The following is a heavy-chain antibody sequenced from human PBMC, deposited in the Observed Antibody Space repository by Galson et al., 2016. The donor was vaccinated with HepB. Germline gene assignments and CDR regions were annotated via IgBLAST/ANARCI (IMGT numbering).Heavy chain of an antibody. V-gene: IGHV3-11*01. Sequence: SLRLSCAVSGFTFSDYYMSWIRQAPGKGLEWVAYISSTGNSKYYGDSVKGRFTISRDNAKNSLFLQMSGLRVGDTAVYFCAKVANVNYLESWGQGTLVTVSS. CDR3: AKVANVNYLES. J-gene: IGHJ4*02. D-gene: IGHD1-7*01. CDR1: GFTFSDYY. CDR2: ISSTGNSK.